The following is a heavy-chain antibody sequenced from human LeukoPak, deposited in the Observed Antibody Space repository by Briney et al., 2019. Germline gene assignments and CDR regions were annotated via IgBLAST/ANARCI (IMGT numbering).Heavy chain of an antibody. J-gene: IGHJ4*02. Sequence: GASVKVSCKASGYTFTSYGISWVRQAPGQGLEWMGWISAYNGNTNYAQKFQGRVTITTDESTSTAYMELSSLRSEDTAVYYCASTSGTIGPAGHIDYWGQGTLVTVSS. V-gene: IGHV1-18*01. CDR2: ISAYNGNT. D-gene: IGHD1-26*01. CDR3: ASTSGTIGPAGHIDY. CDR1: GYTFTSYG.